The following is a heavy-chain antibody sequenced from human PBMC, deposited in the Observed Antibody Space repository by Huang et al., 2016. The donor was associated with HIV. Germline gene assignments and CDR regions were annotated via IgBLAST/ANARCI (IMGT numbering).Heavy chain of an antibody. J-gene: IGHJ5*02. Sequence: EVQLVESGGGLVRPGGSLRLSCAGSGFTFSRYWMTWVRQAAGKGLEWVANIKNDGTEKYDVDSVKGRFTISRDNAKMSLFLQMNSLRVEDTALYYCARGDYDFWSAYDLWGQGTLVTVSS. V-gene: IGHV3-7*01. CDR3: ARGDYDFWSAYDL. CDR2: IKNDGTEK. CDR1: GFTFSRYW. D-gene: IGHD3-3*01.